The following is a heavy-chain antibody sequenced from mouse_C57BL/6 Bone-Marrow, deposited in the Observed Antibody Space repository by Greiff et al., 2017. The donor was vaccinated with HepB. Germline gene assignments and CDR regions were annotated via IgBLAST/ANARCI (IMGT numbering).Heavy chain of an antibody. CDR2: IDPNSGGT. D-gene: IGHD1-1*01. V-gene: IGHV1-72*01. J-gene: IGHJ2*01. CDR3: ARGAILYYGSSFDY. Sequence: QVQLKQPGAELVKPGASVKLSCKASGYTFTSYWMHWVKQRPGRGLEWIGRIDPNSGGTKYNEKFKSKATLTVDKPSSTAYMQLSSLTSEDSAVYYCARGAILYYGSSFDYWGQGTTLTVSS. CDR1: GYTFTSYW.